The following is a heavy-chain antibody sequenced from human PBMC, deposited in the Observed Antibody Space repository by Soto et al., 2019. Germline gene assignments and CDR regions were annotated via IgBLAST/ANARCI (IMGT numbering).Heavy chain of an antibody. CDR3: ARRSGQVVINYYYYFMDV. J-gene: IGHJ6*02. CDR1: GYTFTSYD. Sequence: QVQLVQSGAEVKKPGASVKVSCKASGYTFTSYDINWVRQATGQGLEGMGWMNPNSGNTGYAQKFQGRVTMTRDTSIRTAYMELSSLRSEDTAVYYCARRSGQVVINYYYYFMDVRGQGTRVTVSS. V-gene: IGHV1-8*01. D-gene: IGHD3-16*02. CDR2: MNPNSGNT.